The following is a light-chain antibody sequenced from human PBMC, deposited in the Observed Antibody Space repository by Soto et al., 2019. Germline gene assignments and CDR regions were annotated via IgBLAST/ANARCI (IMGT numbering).Light chain of an antibody. CDR3: QQYIRWPLT. Sequence: DIVLTQSPGTLSLSPGERATLSCRASQSVSSNYLAWYQQKPGQAPRLLIHGASTRATGVPDRFSGSGSGTDFTLTISRLEPEDFATYYCQQYIRWPLTFGGGTKVDI. J-gene: IGKJ4*01. CDR1: QSVSSNY. CDR2: GAS. V-gene: IGKV3-20*01.